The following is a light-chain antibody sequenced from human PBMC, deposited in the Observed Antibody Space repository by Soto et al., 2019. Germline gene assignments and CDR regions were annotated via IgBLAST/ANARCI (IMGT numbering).Light chain of an antibody. J-gene: IGKJ1*01. V-gene: IGKV1-5*01. CDR1: QSVSSW. CDR2: DAS. CDR3: QQYNSYSWT. Sequence: DIHMTQSPSSLSASVLDRFIITCRASQSVSSWLAWYQQKPGKAPKLLIYDASNLESGVPSRFSGSGSGTQFTLTITSLQPDDFATYYCQQYNSYSWTFGQGTKVDIK.